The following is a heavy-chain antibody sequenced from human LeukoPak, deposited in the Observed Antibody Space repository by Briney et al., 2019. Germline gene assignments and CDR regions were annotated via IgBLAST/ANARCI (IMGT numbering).Heavy chain of an antibody. J-gene: IGHJ6*03. D-gene: IGHD6-13*01. CDR2: IWYDGSNK. V-gene: IGHV3-33*06. CDR1: GFTFSTYS. CDR3: AKAIAAAGAVYYYYMDV. Sequence: PGGSLRLSCAASGFTFSTYSMNWVRQAPGKGLEWAAVIWYDGSNKYYADSVKGRFTISRDNSKNTVYLQMNSLRAEDTSVYYCAKAIAAAGAVYYYYMDVWGKGTTVTVSS.